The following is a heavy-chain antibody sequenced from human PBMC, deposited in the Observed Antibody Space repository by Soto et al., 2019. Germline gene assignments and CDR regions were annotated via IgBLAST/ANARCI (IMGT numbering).Heavy chain of an antibody. CDR2: ISDSGRI. D-gene: IGHD6-13*01. CDR1: GGSISTYF. J-gene: IGHJ3*01. Sequence: QVQLQESGPGLVKPSETLSLTCTVSGGSISTYFWNWLRQPPGKGLEWIAYISDSGRISYNPSLKSRVTISVDASKNQFSLSLSSVTAADTAVYYCARERIAADATEVAFDFWGQGTMVTVSS. CDR3: ARERIAADATEVAFDF. V-gene: IGHV4-59*01.